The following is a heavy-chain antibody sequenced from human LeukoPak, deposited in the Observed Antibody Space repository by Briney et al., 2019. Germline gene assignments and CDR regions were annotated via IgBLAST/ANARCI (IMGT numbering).Heavy chain of an antibody. V-gene: IGHV3-66*02. D-gene: IGHD5-24*01. Sequence: GGSLRLSCAASGFTVKDNFMSWVRQAPGKGLEWVSVLYSGGATYYADSVKGRITISRDNSKNTLFLQMNNLRSEDTAVYFCARPSPPGDGYNPPDHWGQGTLVTVSS. CDR2: LYSGGAT. CDR3: ARPSPPGDGYNPPDH. CDR1: GFTVKDNF. J-gene: IGHJ4*02.